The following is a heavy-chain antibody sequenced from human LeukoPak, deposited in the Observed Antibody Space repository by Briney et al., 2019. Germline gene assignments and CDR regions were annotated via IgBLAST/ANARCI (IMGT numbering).Heavy chain of an antibody. CDR1: GGSLSGYY. CDR2: INHSGST. Sequence: PSETLSLTCAVYGGSLSGYYWSWIRQPPGKGLEWIGEINHSGSTNYNPSLKSRVTISVDTSKNQFSLKLSSVTAADTAVYYCARGRGYYDILTGYFPFGYWGQGTLVTVSS. CDR3: ARGRGYYDILTGYFPFGY. D-gene: IGHD3-9*01. J-gene: IGHJ4*02. V-gene: IGHV4-34*01.